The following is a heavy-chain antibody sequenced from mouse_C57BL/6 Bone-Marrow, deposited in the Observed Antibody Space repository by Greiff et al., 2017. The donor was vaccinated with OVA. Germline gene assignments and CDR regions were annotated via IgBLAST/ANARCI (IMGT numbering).Heavy chain of an antibody. CDR2: INPGSGGT. CDR1: GYAFTNYL. V-gene: IGHV1-54*01. J-gene: IGHJ3*01. Sequence: LQESGAELVRPGTSVKVSCKASGYAFTNYLIEWVKQRPGQGLEWIGVINPGSGGTNYNEKFKGKATLTADKSSSTAYMQLSSLTSEDSAVYFCARSDTTGFAYWGQGTLVTVSA. D-gene: IGHD1-1*01. CDR3: ARSDTTGFAY.